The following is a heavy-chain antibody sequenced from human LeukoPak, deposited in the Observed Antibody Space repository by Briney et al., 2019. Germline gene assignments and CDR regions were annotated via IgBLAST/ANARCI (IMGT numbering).Heavy chain of an antibody. CDR2: TYYRSTWYN. CDR1: GDSVSSNSVT. V-gene: IGHV6-1*01. J-gene: IGHJ5*02. D-gene: IGHD2-2*01. Sequence: SQTLSLTCAISGDSVSSNSVTWNWIRQSPSRGLEWLGRTYYRSTWYNDYAVSVRGRITDNPDTSKNQFSLHLNSVTPEDTAVYYCARRLTQYDCFDPWGQGILVTVSS. CDR3: ARRLTQYDCFDP.